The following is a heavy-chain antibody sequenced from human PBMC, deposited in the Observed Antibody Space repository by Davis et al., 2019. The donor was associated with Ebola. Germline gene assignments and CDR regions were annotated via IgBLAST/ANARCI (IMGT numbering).Heavy chain of an antibody. Sequence: HTGGSLRLSCAASGFTFSSYWMHWVRQAPGKGLVWVSRINSDGSSISDADSVKGRFTISRDNSKNTLYLQMNSLRAEDTAVYYCAKDRGYSSGWYYFDYWGQGTLVTVSS. V-gene: IGHV3-74*01. CDR1: GFTFSSYW. J-gene: IGHJ4*02. D-gene: IGHD6-19*01. CDR3: AKDRGYSSGWYYFDY. CDR2: INSDGSSI.